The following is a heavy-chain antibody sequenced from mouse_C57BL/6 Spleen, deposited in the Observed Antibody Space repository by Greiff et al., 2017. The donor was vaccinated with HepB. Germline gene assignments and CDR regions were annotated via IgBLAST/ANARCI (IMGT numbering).Heavy chain of an antibody. CDR2: IDPEDGET. J-gene: IGHJ2*01. Sequence: VQLLQSGAELVKPGASVKLSCTASGFNFKDYYMHWVKQRTEQGLEWIGRIDPEDGETKYAPKFQGKAAIPADTSSNTAYLQLISLTSEDTAVYYGARWGYGSSYGYFDYWGQGTTLTVSS. CDR3: ARWGYGSSYGYFDY. V-gene: IGHV14-2*01. D-gene: IGHD1-1*01. CDR1: GFNFKDYY.